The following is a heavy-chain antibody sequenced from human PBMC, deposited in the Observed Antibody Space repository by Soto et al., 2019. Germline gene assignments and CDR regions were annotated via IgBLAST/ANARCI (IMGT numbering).Heavy chain of an antibody. CDR3: ARPRYRNGIRCYSFDF. V-gene: IGHV1-69*01. CDR2: LTPVFGPA. J-gene: IGHJ4*01. CDR1: GGSLSYNG. Sequence: QVQLVQSGAEVKKPGSSVKVSCKASGGSLSYNGFSWVRLAPGQGLEWMGGLTPVFGPANYAQKFQGRLTITADESSTTGYMELTCLRSEDTAVYYCARPRYRNGIRCYSFDFWGRGTLVTVSS. D-gene: IGHD2-15*01.